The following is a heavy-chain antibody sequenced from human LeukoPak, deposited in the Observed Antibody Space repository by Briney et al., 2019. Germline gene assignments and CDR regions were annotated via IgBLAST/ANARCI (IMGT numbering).Heavy chain of an antibody. CDR1: GYTFTSYD. CDR3: ARGREWLRHNWFDP. D-gene: IGHD5-12*01. V-gene: IGHV1-8*01. J-gene: IGHJ5*02. Sequence: ASVKVSCKASGYTFTSYDVNWVRQATGQGLEWMGWMNPNSGNTGYAQKFQGRVTMTRNTSISTAYMELSSLRSEDTAVYCCARGREWLRHNWFDPWGQGTLVTVSS. CDR2: MNPNSGNT.